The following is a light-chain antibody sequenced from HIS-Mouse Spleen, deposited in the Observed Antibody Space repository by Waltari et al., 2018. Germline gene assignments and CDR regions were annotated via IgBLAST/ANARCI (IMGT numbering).Light chain of an antibody. J-gene: IGLJ2*01. V-gene: IGLV2-14*03. CDR3: SSYTSSSFNVV. CDR2: DVS. Sequence: QSALTQPASVSGSPGQSITISCTGTSSDVGGYNYVSWYQQHPGKAPKLMIYDVSNRPVGVSNLFSGSKSGNTASLTISGLQAEDEADYYCSSYTSSSFNVVFGGGTKLTVL. CDR1: SSDVGGYNY.